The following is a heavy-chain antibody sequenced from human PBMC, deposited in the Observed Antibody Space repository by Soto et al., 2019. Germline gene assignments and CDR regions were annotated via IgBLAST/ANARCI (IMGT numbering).Heavy chain of an antibody. D-gene: IGHD3-3*01. CDR3: ARGGLLGSIFGVAPLDY. CDR2: INHSGST. J-gene: IGHJ4*02. Sequence: SETLSLTCAVYGGSFSGYYWSWIRQPPGKGLEWIGEINHSGSTNYNPSLKSRVTISVDTSKNQFSLKLSAVTAADTAVYYCARGGLLGSIFGVAPLDYWGQGTLVTVSS. CDR1: GGSFSGYY. V-gene: IGHV4-34*01.